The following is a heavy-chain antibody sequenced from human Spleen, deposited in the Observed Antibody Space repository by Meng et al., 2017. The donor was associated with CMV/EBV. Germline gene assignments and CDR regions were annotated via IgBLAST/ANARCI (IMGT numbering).Heavy chain of an antibody. J-gene: IGHJ5*02. CDR2: MNPHSGNT. CDR3: ARVSHYDFSSGYPTGLDP. D-gene: IGHD3-3*01. V-gene: IGHV1-8*03. Sequence: ASVKVSCKASGGTFSSYAINWVRQATGQGLEWMGWMNPHSGNTRYAQNFQGRITITRNTSASTVYMELSSLRSEDTAVYFCARVSHYDFSSGYPTGLDPWGQGTLVTVSS. CDR1: GGTFSSYA.